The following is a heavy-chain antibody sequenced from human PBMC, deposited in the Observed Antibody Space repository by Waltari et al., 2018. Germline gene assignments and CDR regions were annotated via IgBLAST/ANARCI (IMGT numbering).Heavy chain of an antibody. J-gene: IGHJ1*01. Sequence: QVQLQESGPGLVKPSGTLSLTCAVSGGSIRSRNWWSWVRQPPGKGLEWIGEIYHSGSTNYNPSLKSRVTISVDKSKNQFSLKLSSVTAADTAVYYCAREDYYDSSGLSGFQHWGQGTLVTVSS. CDR2: IYHSGST. CDR3: AREDYYDSSGLSGFQH. CDR1: GGSIRSRNW. D-gene: IGHD3-22*01. V-gene: IGHV4-4*02.